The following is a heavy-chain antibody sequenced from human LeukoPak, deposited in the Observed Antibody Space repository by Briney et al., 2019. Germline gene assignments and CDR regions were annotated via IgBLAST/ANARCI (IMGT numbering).Heavy chain of an antibody. Sequence: GRSLRLSCAASGFTFSSYAMHWVRQAPGKGLEWVAVISYDGSNKYYADSGKGRFTISRDNSKNTLYLQMNSLRAEDTAVYYCARDHRGVRDYFDYWGQGTLVTVSS. V-gene: IGHV3-30-3*01. CDR2: ISYDGSNK. CDR3: ARDHRGVRDYFDY. CDR1: GFTFSSYA. D-gene: IGHD3-10*01. J-gene: IGHJ4*02.